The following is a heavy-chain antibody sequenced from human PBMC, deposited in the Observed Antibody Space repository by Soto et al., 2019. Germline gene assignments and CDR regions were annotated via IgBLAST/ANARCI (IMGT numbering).Heavy chain of an antibody. D-gene: IGHD3-16*01. Sequence: EVQLLESGGGLVQPGGSLRLSCAASGFTFSSYAMSWVRQAPGKGLEWVSAISGSGGSTYYADSVKGRFTISRDNSKNTLYLPMNRLRAEDTAVYYCAKAPVDYVWGSYDYWGQGTLVTVSS. CDR1: GFTFSSYA. V-gene: IGHV3-23*01. CDR2: ISGSGGST. J-gene: IGHJ4*02. CDR3: AKAPVDYVWGSYDY.